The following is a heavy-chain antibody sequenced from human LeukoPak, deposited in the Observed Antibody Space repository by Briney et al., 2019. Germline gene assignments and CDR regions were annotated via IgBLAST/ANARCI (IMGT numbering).Heavy chain of an antibody. Sequence: GGSLRLSCTASGFTLSNAWMGWVRQAPGKGLEWVGRITKKIDGGTTTYAAPVRGRFTISRDDSKDTLYLQMNSLKTDDTAVYYCTRGPRPFDYWGQGTLVTVSS. CDR3: TRGPRPFDY. CDR2: ITKKIDGGTT. V-gene: IGHV3-15*01. CDR1: GFTLSNAW. J-gene: IGHJ4*02.